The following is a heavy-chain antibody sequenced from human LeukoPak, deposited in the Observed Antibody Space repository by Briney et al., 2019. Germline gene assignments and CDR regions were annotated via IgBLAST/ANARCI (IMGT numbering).Heavy chain of an antibody. CDR2: INAGNGNT. CDR3: AIGLVSRYYYYGMDV. Sequence: ASVKVSCKASGYTFTSYAMHWVRQAPGQRLEWMGWINAGNGNTKYSQKFQGRVTITRDTSASTAYMELGSLRSEDTAVYYCAIGLVSRYYYYGMDVWGQGTTVTVSS. CDR1: GYTFTSYA. J-gene: IGHJ6*02. D-gene: IGHD3-22*01. V-gene: IGHV1-3*01.